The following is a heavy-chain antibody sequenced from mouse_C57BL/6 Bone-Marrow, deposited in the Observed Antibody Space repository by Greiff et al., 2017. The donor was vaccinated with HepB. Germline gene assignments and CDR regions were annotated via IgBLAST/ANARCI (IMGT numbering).Heavy chain of an antibody. CDR1: GYAFSSSW. CDR2: IYPGDGDT. Sequence: VQRVESGPELVKPGASVKISCKASGYAFSSSWMNWVKQRPGKGLEWIGRIYPGDGDTNYNGKFKGKATLTADKSSSTAYMQLSSLTSEDSAVYFCAGEFAYWGQGTLVTVSA. V-gene: IGHV1-82*01. CDR3: AGEFAY. J-gene: IGHJ3*01.